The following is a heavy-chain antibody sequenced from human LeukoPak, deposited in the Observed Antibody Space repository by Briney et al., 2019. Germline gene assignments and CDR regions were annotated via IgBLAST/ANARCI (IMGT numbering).Heavy chain of an antibody. CDR3: ARTRVVGTSFI. CDR2: IYTSGST. CDR1: GFTFGSHL. J-gene: IGHJ3*02. D-gene: IGHD2-2*01. V-gene: IGHV4-4*08. Sequence: GSLRLSCATSGFTFGSHLMSWVRQAPGKGLEWIGRIYTSGSTNYNPSLKSRVTISVDTSKNQFSLKLSSVTAADTAVYYCARTRVVGTSFIWGQGTMVTVSS.